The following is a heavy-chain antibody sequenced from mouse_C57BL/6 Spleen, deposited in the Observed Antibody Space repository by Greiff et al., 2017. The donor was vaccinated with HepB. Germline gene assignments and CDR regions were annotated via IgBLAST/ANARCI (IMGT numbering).Heavy chain of an antibody. V-gene: IGHV5-6*02. CDR3: ARWITTVDDAMDY. D-gene: IGHD1-1*01. Sequence: DVKLQESGGDLVKPGGSLKLSCAASGFTFSSYGMSWVRQTPDKRLEWVATISSGGSYTYYPDSVKGRFTISRDNAKNTLYLQMSSLKSEDTAMYYCARWITTVDDAMDYWGQGTSVTVAS. CDR2: ISSGGSYT. J-gene: IGHJ4*01. CDR1: GFTFSSYG.